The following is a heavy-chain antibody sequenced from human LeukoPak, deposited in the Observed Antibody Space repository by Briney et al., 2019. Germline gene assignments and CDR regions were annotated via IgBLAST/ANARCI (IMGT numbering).Heavy chain of an antibody. J-gene: IGHJ4*02. CDR3: ARLSVSSGWDLDY. D-gene: IGHD6-19*01. CDR2: IYYSGIT. Sequence: SETLSLTCTVSGGSISSSSYYWGWIRQPPGKGLEWIGSIYYSGITYYNPSLKSRVTISVDTSKNQFSLKLSPVTAADTAVYYCARLSVSSGWDLDYWGQGTLVTVSS. CDR1: GGSISSSSYY. V-gene: IGHV4-39*01.